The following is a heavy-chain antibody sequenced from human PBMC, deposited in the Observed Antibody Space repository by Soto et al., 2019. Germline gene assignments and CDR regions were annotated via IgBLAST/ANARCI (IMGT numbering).Heavy chain of an antibody. CDR1: GFTFSSYG. Sequence: GSLRLSCAASGFTFSSYGMHWVRQAPGKGLEWAAVISYDGSNKYYADSVKGRFTISRDNSKNTLYLQMNSLRAEDTAVYYCAKYTFALRLAPAVFYYFYYCGQVVLVTLSS. D-gene: IGHD2-2*01. J-gene: IGHJ4*02. CDR2: ISYDGSNK. CDR3: AKYTFALRLAPAVFYYFYY. V-gene: IGHV3-30*18.